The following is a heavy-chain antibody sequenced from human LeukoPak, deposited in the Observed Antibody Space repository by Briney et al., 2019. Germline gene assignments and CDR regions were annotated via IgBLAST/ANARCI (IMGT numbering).Heavy chain of an antibody. CDR1: GFPFSTYG. Sequence: GGSLRLSCAASGFPFSTYGMHWVRQAPGKGLEWVAAISNDGNNKFYADSVKGRFTISRDNPKNTMNLQMNSLRAEDTAVYYCASTTMIGLGGWGQGTLVTVSS. CDR3: ASTTMIGLGG. V-gene: IGHV3-30*03. CDR2: ISNDGNNK. D-gene: IGHD3-22*01. J-gene: IGHJ4*02.